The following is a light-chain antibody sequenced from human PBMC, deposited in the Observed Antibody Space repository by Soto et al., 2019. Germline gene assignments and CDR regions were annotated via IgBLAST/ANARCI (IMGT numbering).Light chain of an antibody. V-gene: IGKV3-15*01. CDR3: QQYNNWPPWT. CDR1: ESVSRN. Sequence: EIVMTQSPATLSVSPGERATLSCRASESVSRNLAWYQQKPGQAPRLLIYGASIRDTDIPVRFSGSGSGTDCTLTISSLQSEDFAVYYCQQYNNWPPWTFGQGTKVEVK. J-gene: IGKJ1*01. CDR2: GAS.